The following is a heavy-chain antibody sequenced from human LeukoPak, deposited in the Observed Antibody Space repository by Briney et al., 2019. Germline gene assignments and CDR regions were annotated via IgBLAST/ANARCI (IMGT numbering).Heavy chain of an antibody. Sequence: GGSLRLSCAASGFTFSSSAMSWVRQAPGKGLEWLSYISTRDNTIQYADSVKGRFTISRDNANNSVFLQMNNLRAEDSAIYYCARGARWAYYFDYWGQGSLVTVSS. D-gene: IGHD4-23*01. V-gene: IGHV3-48*04. CDR1: GFTFSSSA. J-gene: IGHJ4*02. CDR3: ARGARWAYYFDY. CDR2: ISTRDNTI.